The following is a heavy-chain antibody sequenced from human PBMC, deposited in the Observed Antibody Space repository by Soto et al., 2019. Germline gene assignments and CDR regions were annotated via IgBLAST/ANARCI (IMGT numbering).Heavy chain of an antibody. J-gene: IGHJ6*02. CDR3: AKNGQPPYCYSGLDV. CDR2: ISGYKGDT. CDR1: GYTFSSYG. D-gene: IGHD2-8*01. V-gene: IGHV1-18*01. Sequence: QGQLVQSGGEVKKPGASVKVSCKASGYTFSSYGISWVRQAPGQGLEWMGWISGYKGDTNYAQKFQGRVTMTIDTSTTTAYIELRGLTSDDTAIYYCAKNGQPPYCYSGLDVWGQGTTVTVSS.